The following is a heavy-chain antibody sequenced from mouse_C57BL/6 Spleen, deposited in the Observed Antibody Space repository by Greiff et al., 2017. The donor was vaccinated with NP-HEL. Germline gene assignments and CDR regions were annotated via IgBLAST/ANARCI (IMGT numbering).Heavy chain of an antibody. Sequence: VQLQQPGAELVMPGASVKLSCKASGYTFTSYWMHWVKQRPGQGLEWIGEIDPSDSYTNYNQKFKGKSTLTVDKSSSTAYMQLSSLTSEDSAVYYCAQGLRYYFDYWGQGTTLTVSS. CDR3: AQGLRYYFDY. J-gene: IGHJ2*01. V-gene: IGHV1-69*01. CDR2: IDPSDSYT. CDR1: GYTFTSYW. D-gene: IGHD2-4*01.